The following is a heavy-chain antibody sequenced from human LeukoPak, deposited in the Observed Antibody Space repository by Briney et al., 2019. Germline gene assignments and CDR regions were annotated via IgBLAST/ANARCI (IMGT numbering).Heavy chain of an antibody. D-gene: IGHD3-22*01. J-gene: IGHJ6*03. Sequence: GGSLKLSCAASGFTFSGSAMHRVRQASGKGLEWVGSIRSKANSYATAYAASVKGRFAISRDDSKNTAYLQMSSLKTEDTAVYYCTTDNSGYDSSGYYYYYYYMDVWDKGTTVTVSS. CDR2: IRSKANSYAT. CDR1: GFTFSGSA. CDR3: TTDNSGYDSSGYYYYYYYMDV. V-gene: IGHV3-73*01.